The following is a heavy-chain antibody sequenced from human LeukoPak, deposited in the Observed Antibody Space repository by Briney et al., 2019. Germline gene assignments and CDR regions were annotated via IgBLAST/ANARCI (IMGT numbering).Heavy chain of an antibody. J-gene: IGHJ4*02. CDR2: IYYSGST. Sequence: SETLSLTCTVSGGSISSYHWSWIRQPPGKGLEWIGYIYYSGSTNYNPPLKSRVTISVDTSKNQFSLKLSSVTAADTAVYYCARGEYSSSWYAAYFDYWGQGTLVTVSS. CDR3: ARGEYSSSWYAAYFDY. D-gene: IGHD6-13*01. CDR1: GGSISSYH. V-gene: IGHV4-59*01.